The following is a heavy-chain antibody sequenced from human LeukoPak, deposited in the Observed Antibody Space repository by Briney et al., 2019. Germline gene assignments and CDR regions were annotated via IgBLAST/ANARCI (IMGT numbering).Heavy chain of an antibody. CDR3: ARDLTYCGGDCYLAYSYGMDV. CDR1: GYTYTSYY. V-gene: IGHV1-46*01. J-gene: IGHJ6*02. D-gene: IGHD2-21*02. CDR2: TNPSGDST. Sequence: ASVKVSCKASGYTYTSYYMHWVRQAPGQGLGWMGITNPSGDSTNYAQRFQGRVTMTSDSSTSTVYMELSSLRSEDTAVYYCARDLTYCGGDCYLAYSYGMDVWGQGTTVTVSS.